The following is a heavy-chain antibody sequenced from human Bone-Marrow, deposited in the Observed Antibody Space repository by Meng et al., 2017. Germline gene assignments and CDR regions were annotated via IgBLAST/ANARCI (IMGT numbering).Heavy chain of an antibody. V-gene: IGHV3-23*01. CDR1: GFTFSSYA. Sequence: GESLKISCAASGFTFSSYAMSWVRQAPGKGLEWVSAISGSGGSTYHADSVKGRFTIARDNSKNTLYLQMNSLRAEDTAVYYCARELPDIAAADLLILFDYWGQGTLVTVSS. D-gene: IGHD6-13*01. J-gene: IGHJ4*02. CDR2: ISGSGGST. CDR3: ARELPDIAAADLLILFDY.